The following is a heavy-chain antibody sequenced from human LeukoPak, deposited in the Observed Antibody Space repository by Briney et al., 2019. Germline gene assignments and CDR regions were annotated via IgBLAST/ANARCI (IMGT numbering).Heavy chain of an antibody. CDR3: ARVWVAASMDV. Sequence: GRSLRLSCAASGFTFGSYAMHWVRQAPGKGLEYVSAISSNGGSTYYANSVKGRFTISRDNSKNTLYLQMGSLRAEDMAVYYCARVWVAASMDVWGKGTTVTVSS. CDR1: GFTFGSYA. V-gene: IGHV3-64*01. J-gene: IGHJ6*03. D-gene: IGHD2-15*01. CDR2: ISSNGGST.